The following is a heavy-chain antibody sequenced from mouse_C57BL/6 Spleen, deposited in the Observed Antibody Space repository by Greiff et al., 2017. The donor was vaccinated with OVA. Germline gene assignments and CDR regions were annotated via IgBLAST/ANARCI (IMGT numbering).Heavy chain of an antibody. CDR2: IHPNSGST. Sequence: VKLQQPGAELVKPGASVKLSCKASGYTFTSYWMHWVKQRPGQGLEWIGMIHPNSGSTNYNEKFKSKATLTVDKSSSTAYMQLSSLTSEDSAVYYCAKGWDYYAMDYWGQGTSVTVSS. V-gene: IGHV1-64*01. CDR3: AKGWDYYAMDY. CDR1: GYTFTSYW. D-gene: IGHD2-3*01. J-gene: IGHJ4*01.